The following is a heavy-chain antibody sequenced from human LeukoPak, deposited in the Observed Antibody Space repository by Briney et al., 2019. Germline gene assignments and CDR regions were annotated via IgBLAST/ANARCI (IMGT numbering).Heavy chain of an antibody. CDR1: AAPITSYY. V-gene: IGHV4-59*01. Sequence: SETLSLTCTVSAAPITSYYWSWIRQPPGKGLEWIGYIYYSGSTNYNPSLKSRVAISVDTSKNQVSLRLSSVTAADTVVYYCARGGSIVGATPHDAFDIWGQGTVVTVS. J-gene: IGHJ3*02. CDR3: ARGGSIVGATPHDAFDI. D-gene: IGHD1-26*01. CDR2: IYYSGST.